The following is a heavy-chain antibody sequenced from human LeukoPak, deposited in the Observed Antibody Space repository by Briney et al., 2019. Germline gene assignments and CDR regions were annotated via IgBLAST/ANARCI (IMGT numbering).Heavy chain of an antibody. D-gene: IGHD1-1*01. CDR1: GGSFSGYY. J-gene: IGHJ4*02. CDR3: ARLQLGDFDY. Sequence: PSETLSLTCAVYGGSFSGYYWSWIRQPPGKGLEWIGSIYYSGSTYYNPSLKSRVTISVDTSKNQFSLKLSSVTAADTAVYYCARLQLGDFDYWGQGTLVTVSS. CDR2: IYYSGST. V-gene: IGHV4-34*01.